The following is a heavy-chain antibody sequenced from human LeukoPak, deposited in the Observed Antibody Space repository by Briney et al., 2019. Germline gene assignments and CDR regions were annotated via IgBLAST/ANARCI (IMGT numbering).Heavy chain of an antibody. D-gene: IGHD4/OR15-4a*01. Sequence: SQTLSLTCAASGASIRTGGLSWSWIRQPPGQGLEWIGLIYPTGSTYYNPSLESRVTISADSSKNHFSLDLSSVTAADAALYYCVKGGPGCTSCTCYGALFDSWGQGILVTVSS. CDR3: VKGGPGCTSCTCYGALFDS. J-gene: IGHJ4*02. V-gene: IGHV4-30-2*01. CDR1: GASIRTGGLS. CDR2: IYPTGST.